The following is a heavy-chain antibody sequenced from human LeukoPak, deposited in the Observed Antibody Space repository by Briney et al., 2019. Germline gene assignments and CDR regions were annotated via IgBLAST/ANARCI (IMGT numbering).Heavy chain of an antibody. CDR2: IYTSGST. CDR3: ASAVYCSSTSCALYAFDI. J-gene: IGHJ3*02. V-gene: IGHV4-4*07. CDR1: GGSISSYY. Sequence: SETLSLTCTVSGGSISSYYWSWIRQPAGKGLEWIGRIYTSGSTNYNPSLKSRVTISVDTSKNQFSLKLSSVTAADTAVYYCASAVYCSSTSCALYAFDIWGQGTMVTVSS. D-gene: IGHD2-2*01.